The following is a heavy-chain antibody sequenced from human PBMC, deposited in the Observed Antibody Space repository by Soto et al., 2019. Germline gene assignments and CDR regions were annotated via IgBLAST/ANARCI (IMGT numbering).Heavy chain of an antibody. D-gene: IGHD5-12*01. V-gene: IGHV4-30-2*01. CDR3: AAGGGLPRYY. Sequence: QLQLQESGSGLVKPSQTLSLTCAVSGGSISSGGYSWSWIRQPPGKGLEWIGYIYHSGSTYYNPSPKSRVTLSVDRSKNQSSLKLSSVTAADTAVYYCAAGGGLPRYYWGQGTLVTVSS. CDR2: IYHSGST. J-gene: IGHJ4*02. CDR1: GGSISSGGYS.